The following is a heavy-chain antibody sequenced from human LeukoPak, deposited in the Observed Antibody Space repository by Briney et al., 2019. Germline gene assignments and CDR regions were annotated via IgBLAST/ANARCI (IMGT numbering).Heavy chain of an antibody. D-gene: IGHD3-22*01. CDR2: ISGSGGST. CDR3: AKDPGTTYYYDSSGYFRGDH. CDR1: GFTFSSYA. J-gene: IGHJ4*02. Sequence: GGSLRLSCAACGFTFSSYAMSWVRQAPGKGLEWVSAISGSGGSTYYADSVKGRFTISRDNSKNTLYPQMNSLRAEDTAVYYCAKDPGTTYYYDSSGYFRGDHWGQGTLVTVSS. V-gene: IGHV3-23*01.